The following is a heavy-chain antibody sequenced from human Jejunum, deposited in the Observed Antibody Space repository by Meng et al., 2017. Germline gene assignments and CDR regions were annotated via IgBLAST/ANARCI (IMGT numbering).Heavy chain of an antibody. Sequence: GPRPVKPSGTLSLTSAVSGGSIIGNTWCIWARQPPGKGLEWIGERYHSGITNYNPSLKSRVTISVDKSKNQFYLNLSSLTAADTAVYYCATAYESSGNNYLYYFQYWGQGTLVTVSS. J-gene: IGHJ4*02. CDR1: GGSIIGNTW. D-gene: IGHD3-22*01. V-gene: IGHV4-4*02. CDR3: ATAYESSGNNYLYYFQY. CDR2: RYHSGIT.